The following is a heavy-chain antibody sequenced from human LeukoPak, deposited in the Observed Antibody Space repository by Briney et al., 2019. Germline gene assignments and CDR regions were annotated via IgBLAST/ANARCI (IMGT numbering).Heavy chain of an antibody. CDR2: IYCGST. J-gene: IGHJ4*02. D-gene: IGHD3-9*01. CDR1: GGSISSSRNY. V-gene: IGHV4-39*07. CDR3: ARRTTYFGWRPSESPSCFDY. Sequence: PSETLSLTCTVSGGSISSSRNYWGWIRQPPGKGLEWIGSIYCGSTYYNPSLKSRVTMSVDTSKNQFSLKLSPVTAADTAVYYCARRTTYFGWRPSESPSCFDYWGQGTLVTVSS.